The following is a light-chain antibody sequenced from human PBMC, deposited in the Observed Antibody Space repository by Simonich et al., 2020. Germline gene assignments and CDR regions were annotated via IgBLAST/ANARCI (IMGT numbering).Light chain of an antibody. J-gene: IGKJ2*01. Sequence: DIVMTQSPDSLAVSLGERATINCKSRQSVLYRSNNKNYLAWYQQNPGQPPKLLIYWASTRESGVPDRFSGSGSGTDFTLTISSLQAEDVAVYYCQQYYSTPYTFGQGTKLEIK. CDR3: QQYYSTPYT. CDR1: QSVLYRSNNKNY. CDR2: WAS. V-gene: IGKV4-1*01.